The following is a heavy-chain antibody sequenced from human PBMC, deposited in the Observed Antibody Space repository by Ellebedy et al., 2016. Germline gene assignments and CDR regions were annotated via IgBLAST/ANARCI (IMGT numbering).Heavy chain of an antibody. Sequence: GGSLRLSXAASGFTFSDAAMNWVRQAPGKGLEWVSLISSSGDNTFYAGSVKGRFTISRDNSNNTLYLQMNSLRAEDTAIYYCAKPLERDYGVYYYGMDVWGQGTTVTVSS. CDR2: ISSSGDNT. J-gene: IGHJ6*02. D-gene: IGHD4-17*01. CDR3: AKPLERDYGVYYYGMDV. CDR1: GFTFSDAA. V-gene: IGHV3-23*01.